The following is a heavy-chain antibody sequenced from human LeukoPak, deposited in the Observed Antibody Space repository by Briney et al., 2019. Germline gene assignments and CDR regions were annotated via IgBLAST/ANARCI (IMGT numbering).Heavy chain of an antibody. CDR1: GSSFSSYD. CDR3: ARDGAAAAPEIYNYYYLDV. J-gene: IGHJ6*03. CDR2: MWYDGSNK. D-gene: IGHD6-13*01. Sequence: GRSLRFSCAASGSSFSSYDMHWVRQAPGKGLEWVAEMWYDGSNKYYADSVKGRFIISRDNSKNTLYLQINSLSAEDTAVYYCARDGAAAAPEIYNYYYLDVWGKGTTVTVSS. V-gene: IGHV3-33*01.